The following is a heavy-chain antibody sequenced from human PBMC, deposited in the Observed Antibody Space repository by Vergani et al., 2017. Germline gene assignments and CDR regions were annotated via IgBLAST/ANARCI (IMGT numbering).Heavy chain of an antibody. V-gene: IGHV4-34*01. D-gene: IGHD3-3*01. CDR2: INHSGST. CDR1: GGSFSGYY. CDR3: ARGFWSGYYPRGGSTYYYYYYMDV. Sequence: QVQLQQWGAGLLKPSETLSLTCAVYGGSFSGYYWSWIRQPPGKGLEWIGEINHSGSTNYNPSLKSRVTISVDTSKNQFSLKLSSVTAADTAVYYCARGFWSGYYPRGGSTYYYYYYMDVWGKGTTVTVSS. J-gene: IGHJ6*03.